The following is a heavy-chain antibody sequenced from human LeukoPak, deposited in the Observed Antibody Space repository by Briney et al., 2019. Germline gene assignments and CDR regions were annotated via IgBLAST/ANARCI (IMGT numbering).Heavy chain of an antibody. Sequence: PGGSLRLSCAASGFTFAGYAMSWVRQAPGKGLEWVSTISGSGGSTYYADSVKGRFTISRDNSKNTLYLQMNSLRAEDTAVYYCAKDSDSSGYYPFDYWGQGTLVTVSS. D-gene: IGHD3-22*01. CDR1: GFTFAGYA. CDR3: AKDSDSSGYYPFDY. CDR2: ISGSGGST. V-gene: IGHV3-23*01. J-gene: IGHJ4*02.